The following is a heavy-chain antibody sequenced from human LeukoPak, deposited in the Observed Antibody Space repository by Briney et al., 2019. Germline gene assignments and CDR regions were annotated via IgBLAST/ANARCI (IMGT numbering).Heavy chain of an antibody. J-gene: IGHJ4*02. CDR3: ASPKENSDYYFDS. CDR2: LIPLFGRA. V-gene: IGHV1-69*13. CDR1: GYTFTSNG. Sequence: VASVKVSCKASGYTFTSNGISWVRQAPGQGLEWMGGLIPLFGRAEYAQKFQGRVTITADEPTNTAYMELNFLRSEDTAVYYCASPKENSDYYFDSWGQGTLVAVSA. D-gene: IGHD4-11*01.